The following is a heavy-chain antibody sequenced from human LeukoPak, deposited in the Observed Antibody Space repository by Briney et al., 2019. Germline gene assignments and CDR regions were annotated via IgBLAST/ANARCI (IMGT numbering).Heavy chain of an antibody. CDR3: ARDPGQWLPSNDAFDI. CDR1: GYTFTGYY. D-gene: IGHD6-19*01. J-gene: IGHJ3*02. V-gene: IGHV1-2*02. CDR2: INPNSGGT. Sequence: VASVKVSCKASGYTFTGYYMHWVRLAPGQGLEWMGWINPNSGGTNYAQKFQGRVTMTRDTSISTAYMELSRLRSDDTAVYYCARDPGQWLPSNDAFDIWGQGTMVTVSS.